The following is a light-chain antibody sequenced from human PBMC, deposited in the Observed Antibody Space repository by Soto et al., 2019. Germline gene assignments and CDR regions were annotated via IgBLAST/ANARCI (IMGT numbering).Light chain of an antibody. CDR1: QDIAAY. Sequence: NHVNQTPSCVSSSVGERVTITCVASQDIAAYLAWYQHKPGRAPELLIHAASSLQSGVPSRFSGSGSGTDFTLTINSLQPEDFATHYCQQAYSFPITFGQGTRLEIK. CDR2: AAS. J-gene: IGKJ5*01. V-gene: IGKV1D-12*01. CDR3: QQAYSFPIT.